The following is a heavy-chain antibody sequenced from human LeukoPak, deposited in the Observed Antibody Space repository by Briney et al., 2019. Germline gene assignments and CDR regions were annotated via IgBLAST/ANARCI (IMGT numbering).Heavy chain of an antibody. V-gene: IGHV4-39*01. D-gene: IGHD3-10*01. CDR1: GGSISGSNYY. Sequence: SETLSLTCTVSGGSISGSNYYRGWIRQPPGKGLEWIGGIYHTGSTHYNPSLKSRVTITVDTSKNQLSLRLKSVTAADTAMYYCILGGKLDYWGQGILVTVSS. CDR2: IYHTGST. J-gene: IGHJ4*02. CDR3: ILGGKLDY.